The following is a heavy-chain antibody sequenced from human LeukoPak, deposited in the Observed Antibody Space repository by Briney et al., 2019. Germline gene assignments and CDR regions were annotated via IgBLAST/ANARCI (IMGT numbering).Heavy chain of an antibody. CDR1: GYTFTGYY. V-gene: IGHV1-2*02. J-gene: IGHJ6*03. Sequence: GSVKVSCKASGYTFTGYYMHWVRQAPGQGLEWMGWINPNSGGTNYAQNFQGRVTMTRDTSISTAYMELTWLRSDDTAVYYCAREGTYHYYYMDVWGKGTTVTVSS. CDR3: AREGTYHYYYMDV. D-gene: IGHD3/OR15-3a*01. CDR2: INPNSGGT.